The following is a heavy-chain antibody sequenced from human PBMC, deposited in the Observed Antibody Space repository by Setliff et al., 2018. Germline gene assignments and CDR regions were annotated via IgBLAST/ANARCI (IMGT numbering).Heavy chain of an antibody. CDR2: ISTSSTAI. CDR3: ARTTGYRLEGDFDY. Sequence: GGSLRLSCAASGFTFSNYRMNWVRQAPGKGLEWIAYISTSSTAIFHADSVKGRFTVSRDNAKNSLYLQMTSLRAEDTAIYYCARTTGYRLEGDFDYWGQGTLVTVSS. V-gene: IGHV3-48*04. D-gene: IGHD3-16*01. J-gene: IGHJ4*02. CDR1: GFTFSNYR.